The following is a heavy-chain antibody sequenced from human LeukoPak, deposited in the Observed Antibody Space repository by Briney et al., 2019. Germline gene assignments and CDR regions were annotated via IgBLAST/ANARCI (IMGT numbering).Heavy chain of an antibody. J-gene: IGHJ4*02. D-gene: IGHD3-22*01. V-gene: IGHV3-20*04. CDR2: INWNGGST. Sequence: GGSLRLSCAASGFTFDDYGMSWVRHAPGKGLEWVSGINWNGGSTGYADSVKGRFTISRDNANNSLYLQMNSLRAEDTALYYCARTYYYDSSGYAWGQGTLVTVSS. CDR1: GFTFDDYG. CDR3: ARTYYYDSSGYA.